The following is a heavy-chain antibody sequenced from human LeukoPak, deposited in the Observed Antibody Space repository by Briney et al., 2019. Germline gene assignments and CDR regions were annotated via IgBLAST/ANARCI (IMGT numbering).Heavy chain of an antibody. Sequence: GGSLRLSCAASGFSVSNKYMNWARQAPGKGLEWVSIIYSGGSTHYADSVKGRFTISRDNSKNTLYLQMNSLRAEDTAVYYCAKDSSAGAAAGLFDYWGQGTLVTVSS. V-gene: IGHV3-53*01. D-gene: IGHD6-13*01. CDR1: GFSVSNKY. CDR2: IYSGGST. J-gene: IGHJ4*02. CDR3: AKDSSAGAAAGLFDY.